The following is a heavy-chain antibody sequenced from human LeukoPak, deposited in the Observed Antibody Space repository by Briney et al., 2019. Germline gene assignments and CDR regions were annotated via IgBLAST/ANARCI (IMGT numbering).Heavy chain of an antibody. CDR1: GFTFSSYA. CDR3: AKQRPRTTSHLIYYFDY. Sequence: PGRALRLSCAASGFTFSSYAMHWVRQAPGKGLEWVAVISYDGSNKYYADSVKGRFTISRDNSKNTLYLQMNSLRAEDTAVYYCAKQRPRTTSHLIYYFDYWGQGTLVTVSS. V-gene: IGHV3-30-3*02. D-gene: IGHD2/OR15-2a*01. CDR2: ISYDGSNK. J-gene: IGHJ4*02.